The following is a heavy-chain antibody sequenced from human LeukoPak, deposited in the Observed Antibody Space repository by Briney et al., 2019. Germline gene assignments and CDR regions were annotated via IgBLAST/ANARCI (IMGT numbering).Heavy chain of an antibody. CDR3: ARGNYDFWSGSSNYYYYYMDV. CDR2: IIPIFGTA. J-gene: IGHJ6*03. D-gene: IGHD3-3*01. CDR1: GGTFSSYA. Sequence: ASVKVSCKASGGTFSSYAISWVRQAPGQGLEWMGGIIPIFGTANYAQKFQGRVTIITDESTSTAYMELSSLRSEDTAVYYCARGNYDFWSGSSNYYYYYMDVWGKGTTVTVSS. V-gene: IGHV1-69*05.